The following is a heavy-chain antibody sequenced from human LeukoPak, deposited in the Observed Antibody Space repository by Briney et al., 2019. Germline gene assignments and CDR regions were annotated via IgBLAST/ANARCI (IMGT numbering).Heavy chain of an antibody. D-gene: IGHD6-19*01. CDR2: ISDSGGST. J-gene: IGHJ4*02. V-gene: IGHV3-23*01. CDR1: GFTCSSYA. Sequence: GGSLRLSCAASGFTCSSYAMSWVRQAPGKGLEWVSAISDSGGSTYYADSVKGRFTISRDNSKNTLYLQMNSLRAEDTAVYYCAKISYSSGSDYWGQGTLVTVSS. CDR3: AKISYSSGSDY.